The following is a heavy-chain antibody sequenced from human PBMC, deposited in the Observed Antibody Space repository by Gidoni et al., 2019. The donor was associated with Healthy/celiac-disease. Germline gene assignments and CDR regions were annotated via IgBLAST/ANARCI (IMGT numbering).Heavy chain of an antibody. Sequence: QVQLVESGGGVVQPGRSLSLSCAASGFTFSSYAMHWVRQAPGKGLEWVAVISYDGSNKYYADSVKGRFTISRDNSKNTLYLQMNSLRAEDTAVYYCARDGYYYDSSGYYSGGGFDYWGQGTLVTVSS. CDR3: ARDGYYYDSSGYYSGGGFDY. CDR1: GFTFSSYA. V-gene: IGHV3-30*04. D-gene: IGHD3-22*01. J-gene: IGHJ4*02. CDR2: ISYDGSNK.